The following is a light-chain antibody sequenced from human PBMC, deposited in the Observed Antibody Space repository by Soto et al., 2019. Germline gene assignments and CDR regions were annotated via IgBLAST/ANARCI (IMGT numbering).Light chain of an antibody. Sequence: SVLNQPPFASGTPGQSVTTYCTGNSSDIGVFVFVSWDQQHPAKAPKVIIYQVNKRPSGTADRLSGSKSGNTTSLTVSGFRPEDEADFFLSSVAGSISPYVCGTGTKVTV. J-gene: IGLJ1*01. CDR2: QVN. V-gene: IGLV2-8*01. CDR3: SSVAGSISPYV. CDR1: SSDIGVFVF.